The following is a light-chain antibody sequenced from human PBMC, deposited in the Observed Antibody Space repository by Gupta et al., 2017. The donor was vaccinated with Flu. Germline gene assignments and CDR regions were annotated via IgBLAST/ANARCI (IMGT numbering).Light chain of an antibody. Sequence: QSVLTQPPSVSGPSGQRVINSCSGSSSNIGSNTVNWYQQLPGTAPKLLIYSNNQRPSGVPDRFSGSKSGTSASLAISGLQSEDEADYYCAAWDDSLNGYVFGTGTKVTVL. V-gene: IGLV1-44*01. CDR1: SSNIGSNT. J-gene: IGLJ1*01. CDR2: SNN. CDR3: AAWDDSLNGYV.